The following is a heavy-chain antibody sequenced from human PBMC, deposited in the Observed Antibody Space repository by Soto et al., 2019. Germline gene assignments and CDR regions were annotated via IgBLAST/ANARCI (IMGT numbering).Heavy chain of an antibody. Sequence: SQTLSLTCAISGDSVSTNSATWDWIRQSPSRGLEWLGRTYYRSKWDYDDAASVKGRININPDTSNNQVSLHLDSVTPDDTAVYYCARLIGNSWLDSWGQGTLVTVSS. CDR1: GDSVSTNSAT. CDR3: ARLIGNSWLDS. V-gene: IGHV6-1*01. J-gene: IGHJ5*01. D-gene: IGHD2-8*01. CDR2: TYYRSKWDY.